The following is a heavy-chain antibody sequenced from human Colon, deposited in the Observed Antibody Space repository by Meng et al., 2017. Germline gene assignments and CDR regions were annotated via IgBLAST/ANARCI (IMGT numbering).Heavy chain of an antibody. CDR2: INPNSGGT. CDR3: AREDSSGWYGLWYYYGMDV. CDR1: GYTFTGYY. J-gene: IGHJ6*02. Sequence: ASVKVSCKASGYTFTGYYMHWVRQAPGQGLEWMGWINPNSGGTTYAQKFQGRVTMTRDTSISTAYMELSRLRSDDTAGYYCAREDSSGWYGLWYYYGMDVWGQGTTVTVSS. D-gene: IGHD6-19*01. V-gene: IGHV1-2*02.